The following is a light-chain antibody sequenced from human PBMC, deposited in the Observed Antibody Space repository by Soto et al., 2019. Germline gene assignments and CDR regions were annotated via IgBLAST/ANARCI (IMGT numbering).Light chain of an antibody. J-gene: IGKJ5*01. CDR1: QSVTTY. Sequence: EIVFTPSPAPLFFSPGERTHISRKAIQSVTTYLAWYQQKPGQAPRLLIYDASDRATGIPARFSGSGSGTDFTLTISSLEPEDFAVYYCQQRSNWPPSITFGQGTRLEIK. CDR3: QQRSNWPPSIT. CDR2: DAS. V-gene: IGKV3-11*01.